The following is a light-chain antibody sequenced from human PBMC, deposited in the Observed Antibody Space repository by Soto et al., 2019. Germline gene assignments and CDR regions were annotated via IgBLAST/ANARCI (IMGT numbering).Light chain of an antibody. V-gene: IGLV6-57*04. Sequence: NFMLTQPHSVSESPGKTVTISCSRSSGSIATNYVQWYQQRPGRAPTTVIYDDNQRPSGVPDRFSASIDSSSDSASLTVSGLKTEDEADYSCQYYDSFDRVFGGGTKLTVL. CDR2: DDN. CDR3: QYYDSFDRV. CDR1: SGSIATNY. J-gene: IGLJ3*02.